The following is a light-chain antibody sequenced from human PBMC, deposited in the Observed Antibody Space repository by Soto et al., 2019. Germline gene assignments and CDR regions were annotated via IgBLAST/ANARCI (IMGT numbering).Light chain of an antibody. CDR2: DVN. CDR3: SSYTDSNTPYV. Sequence: QSALTQPASVSGSPGQSITISCTGTSSDVGGYNYVSWYQQHPGKAPKLMIYDVNDRPSGVSNRFSGSKSGNTASLTISGLQADDEADYYCSSYTDSNTPYVFGTGTKLTVL. J-gene: IGLJ1*01. V-gene: IGLV2-14*01. CDR1: SSDVGGYNY.